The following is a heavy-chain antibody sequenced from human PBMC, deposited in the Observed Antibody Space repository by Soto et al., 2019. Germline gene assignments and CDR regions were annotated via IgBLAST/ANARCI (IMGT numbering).Heavy chain of an antibody. CDR3: ARGRRMTMVRGVSNWFDP. D-gene: IGHD3-10*01. V-gene: IGHV4-34*01. CDR1: GGSFSGYY. CDR2: INHSGST. Sequence: QVQLQQWGAGLLKPSETLSLTCAVYGGSFSGYYWSWIRQPPGKGLEWIGEINHSGSTNYNPSLKRRVTLSVETSKNQFSLKLSSVTAADTAVYYCARGRRMTMVRGVSNWFDPWGQGTLVTVSS. J-gene: IGHJ5*02.